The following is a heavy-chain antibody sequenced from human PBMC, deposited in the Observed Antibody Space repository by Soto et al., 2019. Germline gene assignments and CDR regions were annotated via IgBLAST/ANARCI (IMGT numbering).Heavy chain of an antibody. CDR1: GFTFSSYA. V-gene: IGHV3-23*01. CDR2: ISGSGGST. J-gene: IGHJ4*02. D-gene: IGHD6-6*01. Sequence: EVQLLESGGGLVQPGGSLRLSCAASGFTFSSYAMSWVRQAPGKGLEWVSAISGSGGSTYYADSVKGRFTISRDNSKNTLYLQMNSLRAEDTAASYCAKGPDSSSSTVYFDYWGQGTLVTVSS. CDR3: AKGPDSSSSTVYFDY.